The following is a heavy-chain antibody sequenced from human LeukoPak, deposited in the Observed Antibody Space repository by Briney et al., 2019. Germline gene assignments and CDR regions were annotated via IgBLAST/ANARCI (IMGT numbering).Heavy chain of an antibody. Sequence: GGSLRLSCAASGFTFNSYWMNWVRQAPGKGLEWVANIRQDGNEKNYVDSVKGRFTISRDNAKNSLYLQMNSLRAEDTALYYCARRKSSGSYYNARPWFDPWGRGTLVTVSS. CDR2: IRQDGNEK. CDR3: ARRKSSGSYYNARPWFDP. CDR1: GFTFNSYW. D-gene: IGHD3-10*01. V-gene: IGHV3-7*03. J-gene: IGHJ5*02.